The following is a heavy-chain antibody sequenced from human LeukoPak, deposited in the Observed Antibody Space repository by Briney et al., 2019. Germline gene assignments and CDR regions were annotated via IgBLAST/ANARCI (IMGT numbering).Heavy chain of an antibody. Sequence: PGGSLRLSCVASGITFNNAWMTWFRQPPGKGLEWIGEIYHSGSTNYNPSLKSRVTISVDKSKNQFSLKLSSVTAADTAVYYCARVWGYCDSSGYPIDYWGQGTLVTVSS. CDR2: IYHSGST. J-gene: IGHJ4*02. V-gene: IGHV4-4*02. CDR3: ARVWGYCDSSGYPIDY. D-gene: IGHD3-22*01. CDR1: GITFNNAW.